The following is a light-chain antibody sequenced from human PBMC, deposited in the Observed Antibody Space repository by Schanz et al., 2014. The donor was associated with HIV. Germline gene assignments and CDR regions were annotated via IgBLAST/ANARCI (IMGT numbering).Light chain of an antibody. V-gene: IGKV3-20*01. CDR2: GAS. Sequence: EIVLTQSPGSLSLSPGGRATLSCRASQSLTSRYLAWYLQKPGQAPRLLIYGASSRATGIPDRFSGSGSGTDFTLTISRLEPEDFAVYYCQQYGDSRGSFGGGTKVEIK. CDR1: QSLTSRY. J-gene: IGKJ4*01. CDR3: QQYGDSRGS.